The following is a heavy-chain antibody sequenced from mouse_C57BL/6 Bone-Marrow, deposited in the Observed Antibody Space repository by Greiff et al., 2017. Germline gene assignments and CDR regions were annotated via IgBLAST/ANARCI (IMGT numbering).Heavy chain of an antibody. J-gene: IGHJ1*03. D-gene: IGHD1-1*01. V-gene: IGHV14-4*01. CDR1: GFNIKDDY. CDR2: IDPENGDT. Sequence: VQLQQSGAELVRPGASVKLSCTASGFNIKDDYMHWVKQRPEQGLEWIGWIDPENGDTEYASQFQGKATITADTSSNTAYLQLSSLTSEDTAVYYCTTDYYGSSYGNYYWYFDVWGTGTTVTVSS. CDR3: TTDYYGSSYGNYYWYFDV.